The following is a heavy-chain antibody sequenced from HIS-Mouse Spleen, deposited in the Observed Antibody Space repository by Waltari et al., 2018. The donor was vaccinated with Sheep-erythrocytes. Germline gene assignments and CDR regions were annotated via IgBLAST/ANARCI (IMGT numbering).Heavy chain of an antibody. V-gene: IGHV3-30-3*01. CDR2: ISYDGSNK. CDR1: GFTFSSYA. J-gene: IGHJ1*01. CDR3: ARGAYSSSWYPFQH. Sequence: QVQLVESGGGVVQPGRSLRLSCAAAGFTFSSYAMHWVRQAPGKGLEWVAFISYDGSNKYYADSVKGRFTISRDNSKNTLYLQMNSLRAEDTAVYYCARGAYSSSWYPFQHWGQGTLVTVSS. D-gene: IGHD6-13*01.